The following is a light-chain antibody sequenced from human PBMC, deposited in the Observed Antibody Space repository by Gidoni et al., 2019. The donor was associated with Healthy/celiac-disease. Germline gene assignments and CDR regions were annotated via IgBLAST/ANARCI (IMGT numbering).Light chain of an antibody. V-gene: IGKV4-1*01. CDR1: QSVLYSSNNKNY. CDR2: WAS. J-gene: IGKJ2*01. Sequence: DIVMTQSPDSLAVSLGERATINCKSSQSVLYSSNNKNYLAWYQQKPGQPPKLLIYWASTRECGVPDRFSGSGSGTDFTLTISSLQAEDVAVYYCQQYYSTPGTFGQGTKLEIK. CDR3: QQYYSTPGT.